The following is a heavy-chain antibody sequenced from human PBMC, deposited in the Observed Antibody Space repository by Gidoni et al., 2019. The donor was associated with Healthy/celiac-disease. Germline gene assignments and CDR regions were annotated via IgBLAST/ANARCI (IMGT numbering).Heavy chain of an antibody. CDR2: IIPILGIA. D-gene: IGHD1-26*01. J-gene: IGHJ4*02. V-gene: IGHV1-69*04. CDR3: ARDVWIVGATSFDY. Sequence: QVQLVQSGAEVKKPGSSVKVSCKASGGTFSSYAISWVRQAPGQGLEWMGRIIPILGIANYAQKFQGRVTITADKSTSTAYMELSSLRSEDTAVYYCARDVWIVGATSFDYWGQGTLVTVSS. CDR1: GGTFSSYA.